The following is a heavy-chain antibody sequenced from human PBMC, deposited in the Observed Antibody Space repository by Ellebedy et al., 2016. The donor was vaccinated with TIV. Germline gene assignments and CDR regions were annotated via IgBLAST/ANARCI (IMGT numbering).Heavy chain of an antibody. D-gene: IGHD6-19*01. Sequence: MPSEALSLTCTVSGGSMRNYYWSWIRQPPGKGMEWIGDIYYSGNTNYNPSLKSRVTISIETSKNPVFLNLSSVTAADTAVYYCAKSGQWLAPRHNNWFDPWGQGTPVSVAS. CDR1: GGSMRNYY. V-gene: IGHV4-59*01. J-gene: IGHJ5*02. CDR3: AKSGQWLAPRHNNWFDP. CDR2: IYYSGNT.